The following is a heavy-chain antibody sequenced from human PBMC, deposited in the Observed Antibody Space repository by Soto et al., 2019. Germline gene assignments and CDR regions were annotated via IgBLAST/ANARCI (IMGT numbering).Heavy chain of an antibody. V-gene: IGHV1-69*01. D-gene: IGHD5-12*01. Sequence: QAQLVQSGAEVKKPGSSVKVSCKASGGTFSSYAISWVRQAPGQGLEWMGGIIPIFGTANYAQKFQGRVTITADESTSTAYMELSSLRSEDTAVYYCARDRSRGYSGYDTGPWFDPWGQGTLVTVSS. CDR2: IIPIFGTA. CDR3: ARDRSRGYSGYDTGPWFDP. CDR1: GGTFSSYA. J-gene: IGHJ5*02.